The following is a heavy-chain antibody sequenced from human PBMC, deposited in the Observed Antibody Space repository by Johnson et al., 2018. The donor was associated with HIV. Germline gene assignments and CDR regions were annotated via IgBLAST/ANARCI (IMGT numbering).Heavy chain of an antibody. Sequence: QVQLVESVGGVVQPGRSLRLSCAASGFTFSSYAMHWVRQTPGKGLEWVAIISYDGSNKYYADSVKGRFTISRDNSKNTLYLQMNRLRAEDTAVYYCARDEAAVRMVANDAFDIWGQGTGVTVSS. CDR2: ISYDGSNK. CDR1: GFTFSSYA. D-gene: IGHD6-13*01. J-gene: IGHJ3*02. CDR3: ARDEAAVRMVANDAFDI. V-gene: IGHV3-30-3*01.